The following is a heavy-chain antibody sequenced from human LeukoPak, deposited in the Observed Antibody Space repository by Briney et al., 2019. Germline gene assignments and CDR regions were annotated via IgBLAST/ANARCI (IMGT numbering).Heavy chain of an antibody. CDR1: GFTFSSYG. V-gene: IGHV3-23*01. CDR3: AKVVVVAATGPFDY. D-gene: IGHD2-15*01. CDR2: ISGSGGST. Sequence: GGSLRLSCAASGFTFSSYGMHWVRQAPGKGLEWVSAISGSGGSTYYADSVKGRFTISRDNSKNTLYLQMNSLRAEDTAVYYCAKVVVVAATGPFDYWGQGTLVTVSS. J-gene: IGHJ4*02.